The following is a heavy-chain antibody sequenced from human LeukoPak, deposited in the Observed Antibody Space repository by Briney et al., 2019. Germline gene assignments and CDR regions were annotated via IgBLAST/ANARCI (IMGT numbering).Heavy chain of an antibody. CDR2: INPNSGGT. Sequence: ASVKVSCKASGYTFTGYYMHWVRQAPGQGLEWMGWINPNSGGTNYAQKFQGWVTMTRDTSISTAYMELSRLRSDDTAVYYCVRRGQTKAAAAGIDTDYWGQGTLVTVSS. CDR1: GYTFTGYY. CDR3: VRRGQTKAAAAGIDTDY. J-gene: IGHJ4*02. D-gene: IGHD6-13*01. V-gene: IGHV1-2*04.